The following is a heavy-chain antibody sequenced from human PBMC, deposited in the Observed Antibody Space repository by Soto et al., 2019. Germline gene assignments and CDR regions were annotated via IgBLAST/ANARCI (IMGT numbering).Heavy chain of an antibody. V-gene: IGHV5-51*01. J-gene: IGHJ6*02. Sequence: GESLKISCKGSGYTFTNNWVGWVRQMPGKGLEWMGIIYPGDSDTRYSPSFQGQVTISVDKSIATAYLQWSSLKASDTAMYYCARRPEYHYGSGKYYGLDVWGQGTKVTVSS. D-gene: IGHD3-10*01. CDR2: IYPGDSDT. CDR1: GYTFTNNW. CDR3: ARRPEYHYGSGKYYGLDV.